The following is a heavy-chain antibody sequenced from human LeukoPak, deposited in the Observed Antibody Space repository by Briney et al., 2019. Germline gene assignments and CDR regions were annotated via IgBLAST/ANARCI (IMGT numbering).Heavy chain of an antibody. CDR3: ARETPRRGETRDGYR. V-gene: IGHV3-7*01. D-gene: IGHD5-24*01. CDR2: IKEDGSET. Sequence: GESLRLSCAASGFIFKKYWMNWVRQVPGKGLECLANIKEDGSETYYADSVKGRFTISRDNPKNLLFLQINSLRVEDTAVYYCARETPRRGETRDGYRWGQGTVVAVSS. J-gene: IGHJ4*02. CDR1: GFIFKKYW.